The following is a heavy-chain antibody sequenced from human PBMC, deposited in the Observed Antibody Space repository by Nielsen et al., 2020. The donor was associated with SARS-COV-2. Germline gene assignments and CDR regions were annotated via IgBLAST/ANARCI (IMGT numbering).Heavy chain of an antibody. D-gene: IGHD3-22*01. J-gene: IGHJ3*02. V-gene: IGHV4-59*08. CDR2: IYYSGST. Sequence: WIRQPPGKGLEWIGYIYYSGSTNYNPSLKSRVTTSVDTSKNQFSLKLSSVTAADTAVYYCARRGRRTADSSGYYYSNDAFDIWGQGTMVTVSS. CDR3: ARRGRRTADSSGYYYSNDAFDI.